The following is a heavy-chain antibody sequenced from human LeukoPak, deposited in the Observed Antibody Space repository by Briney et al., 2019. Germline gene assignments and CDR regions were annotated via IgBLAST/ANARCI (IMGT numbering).Heavy chain of an antibody. CDR1: GGSISSGDYY. CDR2: IYYSGST. D-gene: IGHD3-10*01. Sequence: SETLSLTCTVSGGSISSGDYYWSWIRQPPGKGLEWIGYIYYSGSTYYNPSLKSRVTISVDTSKNQFSLKLSSVTAADTAVYYCASRSTGGPYGSGSLHWFDPWGQGTLVTVSS. V-gene: IGHV4-30-4*01. CDR3: ASRSTGGPYGSGSLHWFDP. J-gene: IGHJ5*02.